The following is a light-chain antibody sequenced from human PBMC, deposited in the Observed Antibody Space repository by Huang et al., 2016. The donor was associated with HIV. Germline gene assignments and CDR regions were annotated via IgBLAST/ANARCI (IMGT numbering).Light chain of an antibody. Sequence: EIVLTQSPATLSLSPGERATLSCRASQSVSSYLAWYQQKPGQAPRLLFYDACNRATGIPARFSGSGSGTDFTLTISSLEPEDFAVYYCQQRSNWPPWTFGQGTEVEIK. CDR2: DAC. CDR1: QSVSSY. V-gene: IGKV3-11*01. CDR3: QQRSNWPPWT. J-gene: IGKJ1*01.